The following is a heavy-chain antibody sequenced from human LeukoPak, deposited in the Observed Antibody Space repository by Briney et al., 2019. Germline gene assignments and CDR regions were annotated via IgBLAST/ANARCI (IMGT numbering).Heavy chain of an antibody. Sequence: SETLCLTCTVSGGSISSYYWSWIRQPPGKGLEWIGEINHSGSPNYNPSLKSRVTRSVDTSKNQFSLNLSSVTAADTAVYYCARGGYCTNGICYRYDLFYYYMDVWGKGTTVTVSS. CDR1: GGSISSYY. V-gene: IGHV4-34*01. CDR3: ARGGYCTNGICYRYDLFYYYMDV. D-gene: IGHD2-8*01. CDR2: INHSGSP. J-gene: IGHJ6*03.